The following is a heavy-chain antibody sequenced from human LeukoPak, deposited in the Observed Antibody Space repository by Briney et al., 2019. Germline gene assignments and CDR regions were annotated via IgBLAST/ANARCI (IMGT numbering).Heavy chain of an antibody. J-gene: IGHJ3*02. V-gene: IGHV3-13*01. CDR3: ARDRYGYAFDI. CDR2: IGTAGDT. D-gene: IGHD4-17*01. Sequence: GGSLRLSCAASGFTFSSYDMLWVRQATGKGLEWVSAIGTAGDTYYPGSVKGRFTISRENAKNSLYLQMNSLRAGDTAVYYCARDRYGYAFDIWGQGTMVTVSS. CDR1: GFTFSSYD.